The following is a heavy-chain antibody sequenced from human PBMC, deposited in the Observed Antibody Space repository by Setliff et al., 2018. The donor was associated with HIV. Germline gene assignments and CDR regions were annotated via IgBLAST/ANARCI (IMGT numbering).Heavy chain of an antibody. Sequence: ASVKVSCKASGYTFTTYDFHWVRQATGQGLEWMGWMNPNSGNTGYAQKFQGRLSMTRNTSISTAYMEVSSLRPEDTAVYYCARAPAKKAGTGSDHWGQGTLVTVSS. CDR3: ARAPAKKAGTGSDH. CDR2: MNPNSGNT. V-gene: IGHV1-8*02. D-gene: IGHD6-19*01. J-gene: IGHJ4*02. CDR1: GYTFTTYD.